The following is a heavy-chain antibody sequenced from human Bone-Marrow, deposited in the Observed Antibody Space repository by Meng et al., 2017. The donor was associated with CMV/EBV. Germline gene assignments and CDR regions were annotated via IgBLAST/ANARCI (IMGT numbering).Heavy chain of an antibody. CDR2: IYYSGST. V-gene: IGHV4-31*03. CDR3: ARVGTTRRIYGMDV. CDR1: GGSISSGGYY. J-gene: IGHJ6*02. Sequence: SETLSLTCTVSGGSISSGGYYWSWIRQHPGKGLEWIGYIYYSGSTYYNPSLKSRVTISVDTSKNQFSLKLSSVTAADTAVYYCARVGTTRRIYGMDVWGQGTTVTVSS. D-gene: IGHD1-14*01.